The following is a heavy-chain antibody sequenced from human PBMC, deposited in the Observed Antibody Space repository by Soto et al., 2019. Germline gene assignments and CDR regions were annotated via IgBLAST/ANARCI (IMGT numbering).Heavy chain of an antibody. CDR2: IYYSGST. CDR3: ASIVGATKFDY. J-gene: IGHJ4*02. D-gene: IGHD1-26*01. Sequence: SETLSLTCTVSGGSISSSCYYWGWIRQPPGKGLEWIGRIYYSGSTYYNPSLKSRVTISVDTSKNQFSLKLSSVTASVTVVYYCASIVGATKFDYWGQGTLVTVSS. CDR1: GGSISSSCYY. V-gene: IGHV4-39*01.